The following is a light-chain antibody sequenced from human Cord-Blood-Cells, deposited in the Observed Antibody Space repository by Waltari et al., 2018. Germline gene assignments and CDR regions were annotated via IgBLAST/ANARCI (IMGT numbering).Light chain of an antibody. J-gene: IGKJ4*01. CDR3: QQYNSWPLT. CDR1: QSVSSN. Sequence: EIAMTQSPATLSVSPGERVTLSCRASQSVSSNLAWYQQKPGQAPKLLIYGASTRATGIPARFSGSGSGTDFTLTISSLQSEDFAVYYCQQYNSWPLTFGGGTKVEIK. CDR2: GAS. V-gene: IGKV3-15*01.